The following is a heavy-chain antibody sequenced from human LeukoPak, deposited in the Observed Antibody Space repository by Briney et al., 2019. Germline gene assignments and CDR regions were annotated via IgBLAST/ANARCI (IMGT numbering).Heavy chain of an antibody. CDR2: IIPILGIA. D-gene: IGHD2-2*01. J-gene: IGHJ4*02. Sequence: ASVKVSCKASGGTFSSYTISWVRQAPGQGLEWMGRIIPILGIANYAQKFQGRVTITADKSTSTAYMELSSLRSEDTAVYYCAIRYCSSTSCETVVHYWGQGTLVTVPS. CDR3: AIRYCSSTSCETVVHY. CDR1: GGTFSSYT. V-gene: IGHV1-69*02.